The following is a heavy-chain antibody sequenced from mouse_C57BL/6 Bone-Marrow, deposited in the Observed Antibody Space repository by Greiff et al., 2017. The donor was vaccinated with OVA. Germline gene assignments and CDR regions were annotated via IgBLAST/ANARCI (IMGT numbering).Heavy chain of an antibody. CDR1: GYTFTSYW. D-gene: IGHD2-2*01. CDR3: ARGGYDRGAWFAY. J-gene: IGHJ3*01. CDR2: IDPSDSYT. V-gene: IGHV1-50*01. Sequence: QVQLQQSGAELVKPGASVKLSCKASGYTFTSYWMQWVKQRPGQGLEWIGEIDPSDSYTNNNKKLKGKATLTVDTTSSTAYMQLSSLTSEDSAVYSCARGGYDRGAWFAYWGQGTLVTVSA.